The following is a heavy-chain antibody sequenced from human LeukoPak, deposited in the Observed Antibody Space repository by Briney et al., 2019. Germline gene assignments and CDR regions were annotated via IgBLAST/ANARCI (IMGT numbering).Heavy chain of an antibody. CDR2: VSGSGANT. V-gene: IGHV3-23*01. J-gene: IGHJ4*02. CDR3: AKDGGGWYTSGWYYFDS. Sequence: GGSLRLSCAASGFTFSTYAMSWVRQAPGKGLEWVSAVSGSGANTYYADSVKGRFTISRDKSKNTLYLQMNSLRAEDTAIYYCAKDGGGWYTSGWYYFDSWGQGTLVTVSS. D-gene: IGHD6-19*01. CDR1: GFTFSTYA.